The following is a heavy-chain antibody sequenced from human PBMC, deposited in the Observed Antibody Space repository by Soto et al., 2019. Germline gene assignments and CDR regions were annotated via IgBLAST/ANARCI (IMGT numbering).Heavy chain of an antibody. D-gene: IGHD2-21*02. CDR2: ISNDGTRK. J-gene: IGHJ4*02. Sequence: PGGSLRLSCAASGFSLSTNTMHWVRQVPGKGLEWVASISNDGTRKYYADFVKGRFTIARATANNILYQEMNSLRAADTSLYYCPRVATAMTYVFWGQGTQVTASS. CDR3: PRVATAMTYVF. CDR1: GFSLSTNT. V-gene: IGHV3-30*04.